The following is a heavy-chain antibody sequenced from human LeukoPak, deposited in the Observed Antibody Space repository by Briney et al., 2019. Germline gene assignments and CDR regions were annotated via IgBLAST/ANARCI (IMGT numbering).Heavy chain of an antibody. Sequence: GGSLRLSCAASGLAFSDHLMSWVRQAPGKGLEWVSTLRDSNGAAYYADSVKGRFTVSRDTSENTLYLQMNSLRSEDTAIYYCVKRPYRGGGDYPLDFRGQGTLVTVSS. CDR2: LRDSNGAA. CDR3: VKRPYRGGGDYPLDF. CDR1: GLAFSDHL. V-gene: IGHV3-23*01. D-gene: IGHD2-21*01. J-gene: IGHJ4*02.